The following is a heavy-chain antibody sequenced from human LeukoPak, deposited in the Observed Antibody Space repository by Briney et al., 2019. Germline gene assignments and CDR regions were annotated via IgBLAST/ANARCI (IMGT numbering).Heavy chain of an antibody. J-gene: IGHJ4*02. V-gene: IGHV3-30-3*01. D-gene: IGHD6-19*01. CDR1: GFTFSSYA. CDR3: AKDFWWSSGSYFDY. CDR2: ISYDGSNK. Sequence: GGSLRLSCAASGFTFSSYAMHWVRQAPGKGLEWVAVISYDGSNKYYADSVKGRFTISRDNSKNTLSLQMKSLRAEDTAVYYCAKDFWWSSGSYFDYWGQGTLVTVSS.